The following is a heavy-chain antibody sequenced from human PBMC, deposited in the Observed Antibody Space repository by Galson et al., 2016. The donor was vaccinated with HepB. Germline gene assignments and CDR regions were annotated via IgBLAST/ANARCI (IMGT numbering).Heavy chain of an antibody. D-gene: IGHD5-24*01. CDR3: ARRGRWQQFVSSAFDI. Sequence: QSGAEVTKPGESLKISCKISGYNFTSYWIGWVRQMPGKGLEWMGIVFPGDSDTRYSPSFQGQVTISADKSISTAYLQWISLKASDTAMYYCARRGRWQQFVSSAFDIWGQGTMVTVSS. J-gene: IGHJ3*02. CDR1: GYNFTSYW. V-gene: IGHV5-51*01. CDR2: VFPGDSDT.